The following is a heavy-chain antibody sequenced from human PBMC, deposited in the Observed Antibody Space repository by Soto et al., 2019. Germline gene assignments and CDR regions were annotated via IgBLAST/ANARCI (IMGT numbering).Heavy chain of an antibody. CDR3: AKPPVITASYYYYDMDV. CDR2: ISADGRDL. V-gene: IGHV3-30*18. CDR1: GFTLGAYV. J-gene: IGHJ6*02. D-gene: IGHD4-4*01. Sequence: QVQLVESGGGVVQPGGSVRLSCTASGFTLGAYVMHWVRQAQGKGPEWVAAISADGRDLFYAASVEGRFTISRDNSKNTVFLQMNSLRAEDTAVYYCAKPPVITASYYYYDMDVWGQGTTVTVSS.